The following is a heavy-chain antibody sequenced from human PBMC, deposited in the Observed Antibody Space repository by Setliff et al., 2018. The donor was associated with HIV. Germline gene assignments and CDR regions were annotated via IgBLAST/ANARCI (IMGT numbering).Heavy chain of an antibody. CDR2: IDTDNGYR. J-gene: IGHJ4*02. D-gene: IGHD2-2*01. V-gene: IGHV1-3*04. Sequence: VKVSCKASGYTFSEYAIHWVRQAPGQRLEWMGRIDTDNGYRRYSPKLQGRVTITKDTSANTAYMELRGLRSEDTAVYYCARWCAAAGCYPAIYHFDSWGQGILVTVSS. CDR1: GYTFSEYA. CDR3: ARWCAAAGCYPAIYHFDS.